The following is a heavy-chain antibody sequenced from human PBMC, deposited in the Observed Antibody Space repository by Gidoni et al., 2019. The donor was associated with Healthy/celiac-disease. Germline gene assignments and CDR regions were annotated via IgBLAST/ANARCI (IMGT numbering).Heavy chain of an antibody. D-gene: IGHD2-15*01. CDR3: ANHFYGGKEDSFDY. V-gene: IGHV3-23*01. CDR2: ISGSGGST. Sequence: EVQLLESGGGLVQPGGSLRLSCAASGFTFSSYAMSWVRQTPGKGREWVSAISGSGGSTYYADSVKGRFTISRDNSKNTLYLQMNSLRAEDTAVYYCANHFYGGKEDSFDYWGQGTLVTVSS. J-gene: IGHJ4*02. CDR1: GFTFSSYA.